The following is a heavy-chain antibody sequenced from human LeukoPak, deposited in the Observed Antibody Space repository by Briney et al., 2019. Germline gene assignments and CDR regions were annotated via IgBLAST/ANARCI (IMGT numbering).Heavy chain of an antibody. Sequence: GASVKVSCKASGYTFTSYAMNWVRQAPGQGLEWMGWINTNTGNPTYAQGFTGRFVFSLDTSVSTAYLQISSLKAEDTAVYYCAREENDYVWGSYRQYNWFDPLGQGTLVTVSS. CDR2: INTNTGNP. J-gene: IGHJ5*02. D-gene: IGHD3-16*02. CDR3: AREENDYVWGSYRQYNWFDP. CDR1: GYTFTSYA. V-gene: IGHV7-4-1*02.